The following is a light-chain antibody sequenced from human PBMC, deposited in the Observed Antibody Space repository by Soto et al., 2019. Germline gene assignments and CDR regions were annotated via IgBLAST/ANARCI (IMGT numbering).Light chain of an antibody. J-gene: IGKJ1*01. Sequence: EFVLTQSPGTLSLSPGERATLSCRASQTVRNNYLAWYQQKPGQAPRLLIYGVSIRATGIPARFSGSGSGTEFSLTINSLQSEDFGVYFCQQYDQWWTFGQGTKVDIK. CDR2: GVS. CDR3: QQYDQWWT. CDR1: QTVRNN. V-gene: IGKV3-15*01.